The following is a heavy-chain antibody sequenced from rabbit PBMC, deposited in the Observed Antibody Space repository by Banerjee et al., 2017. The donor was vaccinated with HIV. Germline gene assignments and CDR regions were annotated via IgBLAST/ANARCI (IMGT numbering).Heavy chain of an antibody. CDR2: IYAGKGTT. CDR1: GFSFSNKYV. D-gene: IGHD4-1*01. V-gene: IGHV1S45*01. CDR3: ARDLAGVIGWNFGL. J-gene: IGHJ4*01. Sequence: QEQLEESGGDLVKPEGSLTLTCTASGFSFSNKYVMCWVRQAPGKGLEWIGIIYAGKGTTDYARWVNGRFTLSSDNAQNTVDLQMNSLTAADTATYFCARDLAGVIGWNFGLWGQGTLVTVS.